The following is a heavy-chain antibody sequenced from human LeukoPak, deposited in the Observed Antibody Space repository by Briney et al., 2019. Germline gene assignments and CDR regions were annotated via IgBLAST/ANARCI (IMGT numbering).Heavy chain of an antibody. CDR1: GYTFTSYY. V-gene: IGHV1-46*01. Sequence: TSVTVSCKASGYTFTSYYMHWVRQAPGQGLEWMGIINPSGGSTSYAQQFQGRVTMTRATSTSTVFMELSSLRSEDTAVYYCASGRGDCYQGCFDYWGQGTLDT. CDR2: INPSGGST. J-gene: IGHJ4*02. CDR3: ASGRGDCYQGCFDY. D-gene: IGHD2-21*02.